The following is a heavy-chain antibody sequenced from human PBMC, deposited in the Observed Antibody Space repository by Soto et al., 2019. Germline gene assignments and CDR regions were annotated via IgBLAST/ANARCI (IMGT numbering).Heavy chain of an antibody. J-gene: IGHJ4*02. CDR1: GGTFSSYA. Sequence: ASVKVSCKASGGTFSSYAISWVRQAPGQGLEWMGGIIPIFGTANYAQKFQGRVTITADKSTSTAYMEMNNLRGEDTAVYYCAGMTIVPLYFDHWGQGTVVTVSS. CDR3: AGMTIVPLYFDH. D-gene: IGHD3-16*02. V-gene: IGHV1-69*06. CDR2: IIPIFGTA.